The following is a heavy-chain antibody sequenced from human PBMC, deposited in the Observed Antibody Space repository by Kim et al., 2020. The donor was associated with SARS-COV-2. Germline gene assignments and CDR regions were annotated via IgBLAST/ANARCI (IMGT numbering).Heavy chain of an antibody. CDR3: ARDNDYGDYALHY. J-gene: IGHJ4*02. D-gene: IGHD4-17*01. CDR1: GGSISSSSYY. CDR2: IYYSGST. V-gene: IGHV4-39*07. Sequence: SETLSLTCTVSGGSISSSSYYWGWIRQPPGKGLEWIGSIYYSGSTYYNPSLKSRVTISVDTSKNQFSLKLSSVTAADTAVYYCARDNDYGDYALHYWGQGTLVTVSS.